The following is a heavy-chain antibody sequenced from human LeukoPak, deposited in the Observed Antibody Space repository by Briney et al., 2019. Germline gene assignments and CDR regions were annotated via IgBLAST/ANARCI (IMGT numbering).Heavy chain of an antibody. D-gene: IGHD3-22*01. Sequence: SETLSLTCAVSGGSIGSGGYSWSWIRQPPGKGLEWIGYIYHSGSTYYNPSLKSRVTISVDRSKNQFSLKLSSVTAADTAVYYCARASMIVDYGMDVWGQGTTVTVSS. J-gene: IGHJ6*02. CDR3: ARASMIVDYGMDV. CDR1: GGSIGSGGYS. CDR2: IYHSGST. V-gene: IGHV4-30-2*01.